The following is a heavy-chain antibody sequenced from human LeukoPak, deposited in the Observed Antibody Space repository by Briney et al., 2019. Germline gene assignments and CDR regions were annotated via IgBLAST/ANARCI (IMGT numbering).Heavy chain of an antibody. D-gene: IGHD4-17*01. J-gene: IGHJ6*02. CDR3: ARGRPGAGVDV. Sequence: GGSLRLSCAASGFTFSDYYMSWIRLAPGKGLEWVSYISNSGRTIYYIDSVKGRSTVSRDNAKNSLHLQMSSLRAEDTAVYYCARGRPGAGVDVWGLGTTVTVSS. CDR2: ISNSGRTI. CDR1: GFTFSDYY. V-gene: IGHV3-11*01.